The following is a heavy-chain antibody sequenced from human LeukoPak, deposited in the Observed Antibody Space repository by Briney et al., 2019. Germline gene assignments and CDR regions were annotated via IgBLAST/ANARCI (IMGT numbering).Heavy chain of an antibody. CDR1: GYSLSSGYY. CDR2: IYQSGNS. CDR3: ARSPSRYNWNFDY. D-gene: IGHD1-20*01. J-gene: IGHJ4*02. Sequence: SETLSLTCAVSGYSLSSGYYWGWIRQPPGKGLEWIGSIYQSGNSYQKSSLKSRLTLSIDTSKNHFSLKVRSVTAADTAVYYCARSPSRYNWNFDYWGQGILVIVSS. V-gene: IGHV4-38-2*01.